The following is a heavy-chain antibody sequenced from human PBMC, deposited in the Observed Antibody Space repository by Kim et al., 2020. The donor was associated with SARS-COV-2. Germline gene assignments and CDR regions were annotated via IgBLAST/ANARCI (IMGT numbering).Heavy chain of an antibody. V-gene: IGHV3-7*03. CDR3: ARVGSSSWYFDY. J-gene: IGHJ4*02. CDR2: K. Sequence: KYYVDSVKGRYTISRDNDKNSLYLQMNSLRAEDTAVYYCARVGSSSWYFDYWGQGTLVTVSS. D-gene: IGHD6-13*01.